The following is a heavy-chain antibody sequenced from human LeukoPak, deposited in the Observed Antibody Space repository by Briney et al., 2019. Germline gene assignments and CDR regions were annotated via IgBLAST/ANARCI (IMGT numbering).Heavy chain of an antibody. V-gene: IGHV3-30-3*01. J-gene: IGHJ4*02. Sequence: PGGSLRLSCAASGVTFSNYAMHWVRQAPGEGLEWVALISYDGSNKCYADSVKGRFTISRDNSKNTLYLQMNSLRGEDTAVYYCARGAPRNYDFWSGPFDYWGQGSLVTVSS. CDR2: ISYDGSNK. D-gene: IGHD3-3*01. CDR3: ARGAPRNYDFWSGPFDY. CDR1: GVTFSNYA.